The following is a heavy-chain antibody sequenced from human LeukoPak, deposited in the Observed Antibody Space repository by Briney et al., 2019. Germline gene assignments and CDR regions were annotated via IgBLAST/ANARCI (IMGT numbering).Heavy chain of an antibody. CDR2: ISSSSSYI. J-gene: IGHJ3*02. CDR1: GFTFSNAW. V-gene: IGHV3-21*01. CDR3: ARSYCTNGVCYTIPYDAFDI. D-gene: IGHD2-8*01. Sequence: GGSLRLSCAASGFTFSNAWMSWVRQAPGKGLEWVSSISSSSSYIYYADSVKGRFTISRDNAKNSLYLQMNSLRAEDTAVYYCARSYCTNGVCYTIPYDAFDIWGQGTMVTVSS.